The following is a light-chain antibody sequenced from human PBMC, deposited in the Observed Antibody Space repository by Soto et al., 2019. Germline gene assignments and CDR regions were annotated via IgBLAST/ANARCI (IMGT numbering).Light chain of an antibody. V-gene: IGKV1-27*01. J-gene: IGKJ1*01. CDR1: QGISTY. CDR3: QNYNGAPWT. CDR2: AAS. Sequence: DSPMTQSPSSLSASVGDRVTITCRASQGISTYLVWYQQKPGTVPKLLIFAASTLQSGVPSRFSGSGSGTDCSLTISSRQPEDVATYYCQNYNGAPWTCCQGTKVEIK.